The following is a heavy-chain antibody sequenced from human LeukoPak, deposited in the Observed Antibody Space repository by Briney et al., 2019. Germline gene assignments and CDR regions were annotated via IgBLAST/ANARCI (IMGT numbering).Heavy chain of an antibody. CDR3: ASSYCSGGGCYLPAYYYGMDV. J-gene: IGHJ6*02. V-gene: IGHV1-69*13. CDR2: IIPIFGTA. D-gene: IGHD2-15*01. Sequence: SVKVSCKASGGTFSSYAISWVRQAPGQGLEWMGGIIPIFGTANYAQKFQGRVTITADESTSTAYMELSSLRSEDTAVYYCASSYCSGGGCYLPAYYYGMDVWGQGTTVTVSS. CDR1: GGTFSSYA.